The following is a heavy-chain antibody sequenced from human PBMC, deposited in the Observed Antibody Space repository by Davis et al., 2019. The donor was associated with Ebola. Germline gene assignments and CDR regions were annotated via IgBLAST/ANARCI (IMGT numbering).Heavy chain of an antibody. CDR2: INRSGST. CDR1: GGSFSGYY. V-gene: IGHV4-34*01. Sequence: MPSETLSLTCAVYGGSFSGYYWTWIRQPPGQGLEWIGEINRSGSTNYNPSLKSRVTISVDTSKNQFSLKLSSVTAADTAVYYCAIKVGATNFDYWGQGTLVIVSS. J-gene: IGHJ4*02. CDR3: AIKVGATNFDY. D-gene: IGHD1-26*01.